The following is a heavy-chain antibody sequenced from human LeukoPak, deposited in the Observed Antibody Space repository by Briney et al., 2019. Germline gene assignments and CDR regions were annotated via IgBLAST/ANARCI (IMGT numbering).Heavy chain of an antibody. CDR2: IHYSGST. CDR3: ARAGVAAAYYFDY. J-gene: IGHJ4*02. Sequence: SETLSLTCSVSGGPISSYYWSWIRQPPGKGLEWIGYIHYSGSTNYNPSLKSRVTISVDTSKNQFSLKMNSVTGADTGVYYCARAGVAAAYYFDYWGQGTLVTVSS. D-gene: IGHD2-2*01. CDR1: GGPISSYY. V-gene: IGHV4-59*01.